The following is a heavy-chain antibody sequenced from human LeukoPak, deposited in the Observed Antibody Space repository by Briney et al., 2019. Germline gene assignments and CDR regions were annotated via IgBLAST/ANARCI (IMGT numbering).Heavy chain of an antibody. CDR2: IYYSGST. D-gene: IGHD3-10*01. J-gene: IGHJ3*02. CDR3: ARYSSWVRGPQGAFDI. CDR1: GGSISSGGYY. V-gene: IGHV4-31*03. Sequence: PSETLSLTCTVSGGSISSGGYYWSWIRQHPGKGLEWIGYIYYSGSTYYNPSLKSRVTISVDTSKNQFSLKLSSVTAADTAVYYCARYSSWVRGPQGAFDIWGQGTMVTVSS.